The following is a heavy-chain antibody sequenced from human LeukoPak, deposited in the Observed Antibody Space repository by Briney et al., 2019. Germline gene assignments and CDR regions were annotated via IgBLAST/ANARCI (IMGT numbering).Heavy chain of an antibody. CDR2: IIPILGIA. CDR3: ARDQVYDYVWGSYRPPGY. D-gene: IGHD3-16*02. V-gene: IGHV1-69*04. J-gene: IGHJ4*02. Sequence: SVKVSCKASGGTFSSYAISWVRQAPGQGLEWMGRIIPILGIANYAQKFQGRVTITADKSTSTAYMELSSLRSEDTAVYYCARDQVYDYVWGSYRPPGYWGQGTLVTVSS. CDR1: GGTFSSYA.